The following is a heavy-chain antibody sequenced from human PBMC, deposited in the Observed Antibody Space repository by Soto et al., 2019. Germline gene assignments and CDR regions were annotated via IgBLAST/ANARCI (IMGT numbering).Heavy chain of an antibody. D-gene: IGHD6-19*01. J-gene: IGHJ4*02. Sequence: QVELQESGPGLVKPSQTLSLTCTVSGGSISSGGYYWSWVRQHPGKGLEWIGYIYDSGSTYYNPSLKSRVTISIDTFKNQFSLKLTSVTAADTAVYYCASQATGWYPDYWGQGTLVTVSS. CDR3: ASQATGWYPDY. V-gene: IGHV4-31*03. CDR1: GGSISSGGYY. CDR2: IYDSGST.